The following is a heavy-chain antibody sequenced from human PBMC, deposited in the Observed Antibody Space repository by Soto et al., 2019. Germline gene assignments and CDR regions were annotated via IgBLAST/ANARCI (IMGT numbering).Heavy chain of an antibody. CDR3: ARHHGSPGSYFGLDV. V-gene: IGHV5-51*01. J-gene: IGHJ6*02. Sequence: PXESLKISCTGSGYSFTSYWINWVRQMPGKGLEWMGIIYPGDSDTRYSPSFQGQVTISADKSIDTAYLQWRSLKASDTAVYYCARHHGSPGSYFGLDVWGQGTTVTVSS. CDR1: GYSFTSYW. CDR2: IYPGDSDT. D-gene: IGHD6-13*01.